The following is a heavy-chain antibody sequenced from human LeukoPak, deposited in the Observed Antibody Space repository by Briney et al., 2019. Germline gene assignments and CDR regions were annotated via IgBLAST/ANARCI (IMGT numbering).Heavy chain of an antibody. CDR1: GYTFISYG. D-gene: IGHD2-2*01. V-gene: IGHV1-18*01. Sequence: ASVKVSCKASGYTFISYGITWVRQAPGQGLEWMGWISAYNGNTNYAQKLQGRVTMTTDTSTSTAYMELRSLRSDDTAVYYCAREAEGYVVLYWGQGTLVTVSS. CDR2: ISAYNGNT. J-gene: IGHJ4*02. CDR3: AREAEGYVVLY.